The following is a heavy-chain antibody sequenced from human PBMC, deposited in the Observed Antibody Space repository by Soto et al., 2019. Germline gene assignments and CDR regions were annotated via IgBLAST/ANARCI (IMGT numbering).Heavy chain of an antibody. D-gene: IGHD3-10*01. CDR1: GYTISELS. J-gene: IGHJ4*02. CDR3: ATGPYYYFDY. CDR2: FDPEDGET. Sequence: ASLKVSWKVSGYTISELSMHWVRQAPGEGLEWMGGFDPEDGETIYAQKFQGRVTMTEDTSTDTAYMELSSLRSEDTAVYYCATGPYYYFDYWGQGTLVTVSS. V-gene: IGHV1-24*01.